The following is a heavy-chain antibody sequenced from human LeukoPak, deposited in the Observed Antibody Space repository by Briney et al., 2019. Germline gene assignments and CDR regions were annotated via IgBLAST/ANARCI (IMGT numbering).Heavy chain of an antibody. CDR3: ARHGSGSYYNVNRYNWFDP. CDR2: IYPGDSDT. V-gene: IGHV5-51*01. CDR1: GCSFTSYW. Sequence: GESLKISCKGSGCSFTSYWIGWVCQMPGKGLEWMGIIYPGDSDTRYSPSFQGQVTISADKSISTAYLQWSSLKASDTAMYYCARHGSGSYYNVNRYNWFDPWGQGTLVTVSS. J-gene: IGHJ5*02. D-gene: IGHD3-10*01.